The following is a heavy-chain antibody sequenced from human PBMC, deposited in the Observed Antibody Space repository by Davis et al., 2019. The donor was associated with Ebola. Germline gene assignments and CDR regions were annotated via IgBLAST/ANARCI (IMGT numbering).Heavy chain of an antibody. D-gene: IGHD3-3*01. J-gene: IGHJ3*02. CDR2: IFHSGTT. V-gene: IGHV4-59*01. CDR1: GGSISSYY. Sequence: MPSETLSLTCTVSGGSISSYYWSWIRQPPGKGLEWIGYIFHSGTTDYNPSLKSRVTISVDTSKNQFSLKLSSVTAADTAVYYCARVGADFWSGYTSAFDIWGQGTMVTVSS. CDR3: ARVGADFWSGYTSAFDI.